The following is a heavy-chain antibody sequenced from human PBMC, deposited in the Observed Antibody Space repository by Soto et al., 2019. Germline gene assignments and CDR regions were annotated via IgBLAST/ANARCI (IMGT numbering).Heavy chain of an antibody. CDR2: INHSGST. D-gene: IGHD3-22*01. J-gene: IGHJ6*02. CDR3: AREFRGGYYYDSSGPQYYGMDV. V-gene: IGHV4-34*01. Sequence: PPGKGLEWIGEINHSGSTNYNPSLKSRVTISVDTSKNQFSLKLSSVTAADTAVYYCAREFRGGYYYDSSGPQYYGMDVWGQGTTVTVSS.